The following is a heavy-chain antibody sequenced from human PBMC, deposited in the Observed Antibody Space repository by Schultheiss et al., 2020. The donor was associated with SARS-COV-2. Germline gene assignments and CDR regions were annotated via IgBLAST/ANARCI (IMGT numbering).Heavy chain of an antibody. J-gene: IGHJ6*02. CDR3: VKVMVAWTEYNYGMDV. D-gene: IGHD3/OR15-3a*01. CDR2: ITGSGGTT. Sequence: GGSLRLSCAASGFTFSNYDMTWVRQTPGKGLEWVSLITGSGGTTYYADSVKGRFTISRDNSKNTLYLQMSSLRAEDTAVYYCVKVMVAWTEYNYGMDVWGQGTTVTVSS. V-gene: IGHV3-23*01. CDR1: GFTFSNYD.